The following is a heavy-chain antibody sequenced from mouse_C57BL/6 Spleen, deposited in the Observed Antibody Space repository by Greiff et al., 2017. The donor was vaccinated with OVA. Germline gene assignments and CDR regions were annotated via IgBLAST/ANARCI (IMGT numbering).Heavy chain of an antibody. CDR1: GFTFSDYY. V-gene: IGHV5-16*01. J-gene: IGHJ3*01. CDR3: ARGDDYDGFAY. D-gene: IGHD2-4*01. Sequence: EVKLVESEGGLVQPGSSMKLSCTASGFTFSDYYMAWVRQVPEKGLEWVANINSDGSSTYYLDSLKSRFIISRDTATNILYLQMSSLKSEDTATYYCARGDDYDGFAYWGQGTLVTVSA. CDR2: INSDGSST.